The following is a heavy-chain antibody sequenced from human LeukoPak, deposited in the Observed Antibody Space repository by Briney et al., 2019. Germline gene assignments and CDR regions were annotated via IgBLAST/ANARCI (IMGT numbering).Heavy chain of an antibody. D-gene: IGHD3-10*01. CDR3: ARDKYGSGRLRWYYYYMDV. CDR1: GGTFSSYA. V-gene: IGHV1-69*05. J-gene: IGHJ6*03. CDR2: IIPIFGTA. Sequence: GSSVKVSCKASGGTFSSYAISWVRQAPGQGLEWMGGIIPIFGTANYAQKFQGRVTITTDESTSTAYMELSSLRSEDTAVYYCARDKYGSGRLRWYYYYMDVWGKGTTVTVSS.